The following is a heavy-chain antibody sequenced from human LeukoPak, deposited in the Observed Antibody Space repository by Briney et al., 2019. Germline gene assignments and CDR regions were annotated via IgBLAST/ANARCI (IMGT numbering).Heavy chain of an antibody. CDR2: ISSSGSTI. V-gene: IGHV3-11*04. Sequence: GGSLRLSCAASGFTFSDYYMSWIRQAPGKGLEWVSYISSSGSTIYYADSVKGRFTTSRDNAKNSLYLQMNSLRAEDTAVYYCARDLSIYDSSGYYPSCFDYWGQGTLVTVSA. J-gene: IGHJ4*02. D-gene: IGHD3-22*01. CDR1: GFTFSDYY. CDR3: ARDLSIYDSSGYYPSCFDY.